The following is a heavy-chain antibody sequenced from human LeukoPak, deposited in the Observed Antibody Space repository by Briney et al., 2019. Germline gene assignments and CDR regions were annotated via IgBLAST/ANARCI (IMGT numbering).Heavy chain of an antibody. D-gene: IGHD1-26*01. CDR2: IIPIFGTA. Sequence: SVKVSCKASGGTFSSYAISWVRQAPGQGLEWMGGIIPIFGTANYAQKFQGRVTITTDESTSTAFMELSSLRSEDTAVYYCASIVVGATLDAFDIWGQGTMITVSS. CDR3: ASIVVGATLDAFDI. J-gene: IGHJ3*02. CDR1: GGTFSSYA. V-gene: IGHV1-69*05.